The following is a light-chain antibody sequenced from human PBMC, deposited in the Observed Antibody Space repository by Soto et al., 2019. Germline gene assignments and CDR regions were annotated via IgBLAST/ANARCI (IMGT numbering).Light chain of an antibody. J-gene: IGKJ5*01. CDR1: QSISNY. Sequence: DILMTQSPSSLFSSVGDRVTITCRASQSISNYLNWYQQKPGKAPNLLIYAAPTLQSGVPSRFSGGGSGTDFTLTISTLQPEDFATYYCQQNYNIPRTFGKGTRLDI. CDR3: QQNYNIPRT. CDR2: AAP. V-gene: IGKV1-39*01.